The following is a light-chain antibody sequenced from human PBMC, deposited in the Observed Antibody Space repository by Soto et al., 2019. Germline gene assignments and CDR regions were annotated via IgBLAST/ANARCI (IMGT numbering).Light chain of an antibody. J-gene: IGLJ3*02. V-gene: IGLV2-8*01. Sequence: QSALTQPPYASGSPGQSVTISCTGTSSDVGNYKYVSWYQHHPGKAPKVMIFEVNKRPSGVPDRFSGSKSGNTASLTVSGLQAEDEADYYCSSYAGSNNLVFGGGTKLTVL. CDR2: EVN. CDR1: SSDVGNYKY. CDR3: SSYAGSNNLV.